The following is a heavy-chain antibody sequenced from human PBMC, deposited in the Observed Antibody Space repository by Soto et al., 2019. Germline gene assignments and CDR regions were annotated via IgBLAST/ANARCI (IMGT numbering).Heavy chain of an antibody. J-gene: IGHJ5*02. D-gene: IGHD2-15*01. Sequence: SETLSLTCAVYGGSFSGYYWSWIRQPPGKGLEWIGEINHSGSTNYNPSLKSRVTISVDTSKNQFSLKLSSVTAADTAVYYCARGWRYCSGGSCYSAWFDPWGQGTLVTVSS. CDR2: INHSGST. CDR3: ARGWRYCSGGSCYSAWFDP. V-gene: IGHV4-34*01. CDR1: GGSFSGYY.